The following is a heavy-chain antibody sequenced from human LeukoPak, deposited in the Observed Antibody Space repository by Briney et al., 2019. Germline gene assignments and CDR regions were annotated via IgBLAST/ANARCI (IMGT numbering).Heavy chain of an antibody. V-gene: IGHV4-39*07. Sequence: PSETLSLTCTVSGGSIRSRDYYWGWIRQPPGKGLEWIGSMYYNGSTYYNPSLKSRVTMSVDTSKNQFSLELSSVAAADTAVYYCARTVDTRSPFFDHWGQGTLVTVSS. CDR3: ARTVDTRSPFFDH. CDR1: GGSIRSRDYY. CDR2: MYYNGST. J-gene: IGHJ4*02. D-gene: IGHD5-18*01.